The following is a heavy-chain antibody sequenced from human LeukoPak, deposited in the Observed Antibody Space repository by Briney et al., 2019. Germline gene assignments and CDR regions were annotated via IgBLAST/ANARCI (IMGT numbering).Heavy chain of an antibody. D-gene: IGHD3-22*01. Sequence: GGSLRLSCAASGFTFSSYSMNWVRQAPGKGLEWVSSISSSSSYIYYADSVKGRFTISRDNAKNSLYLQMNSLRAEDTAVYCCAIQHMYYYDSSGYPWGQGTLVTVSS. CDR2: ISSSSSYI. V-gene: IGHV3-21*01. J-gene: IGHJ5*02. CDR1: GFTFSSYS. CDR3: AIQHMYYYDSSGYP.